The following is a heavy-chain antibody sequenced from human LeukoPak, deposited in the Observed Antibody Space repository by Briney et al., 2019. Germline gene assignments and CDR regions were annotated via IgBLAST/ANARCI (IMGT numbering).Heavy chain of an antibody. CDR1: GSSVSSRGSY. J-gene: IGHJ4*02. Sequence: SETLSLTCTVSGSSVSSRGSYWSWIRQHPGKGLEWIGSIYHSGSTNYNPSLKSRVTISLDRSQNRFSLNLSAVTAADTAVYYCARMGGYSGYATHWGQGTLVTLYS. V-gene: IGHV4-31*03. CDR3: ARMGGYSGYATH. CDR2: IYHSGST. D-gene: IGHD5-12*01.